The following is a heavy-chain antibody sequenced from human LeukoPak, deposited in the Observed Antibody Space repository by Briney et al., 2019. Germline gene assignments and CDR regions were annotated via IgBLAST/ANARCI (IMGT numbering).Heavy chain of an antibody. J-gene: IGHJ5*02. CDR2: IYSGGST. V-gene: IGHV3-66*01. CDR1: GFTFSSYA. Sequence: GGSLRLSCAASGFTFSSYAMSWVRQAPGKGLEWVSVIYSGGSTYYADSMKGRFTISRDNSKNTLYLQMNSLRAEDTAVYYCARDSIGVNWFDPWGQGTLVTVSS. CDR3: ARDSIGVNWFDP.